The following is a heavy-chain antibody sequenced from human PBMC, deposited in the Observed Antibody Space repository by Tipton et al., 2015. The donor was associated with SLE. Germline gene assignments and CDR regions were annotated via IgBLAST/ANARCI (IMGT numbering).Heavy chain of an antibody. D-gene: IGHD2-2*01. CDR1: GRSFIGSY. J-gene: IGHJ6*03. CDR3: ARDSCSSTSCYGYYYMDV. V-gene: IGHV4-34*01. Sequence: TLSLTCAVYGRSFIGSYWTWIRQPPGKGLEWIGDIDHSGVTHYSPSLKSRVTMSVDTSKNTFSLKLSSVTAADTAVYYCARDSCSSTSCYGYYYMDVWGKGTTVTVSS. CDR2: IDHSGVT.